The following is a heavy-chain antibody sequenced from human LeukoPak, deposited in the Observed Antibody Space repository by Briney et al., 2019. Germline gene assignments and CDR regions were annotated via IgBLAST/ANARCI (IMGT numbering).Heavy chain of an antibody. Sequence: GGSLRLSCAASRFTFSTYWMHWVRQAPGKGLVWVSRINSDGSSTSYADSVKGRFTISRDNAKNTLYLQMNSLRAEDTAVYYCARSPGELRFDYWGQGTLVTVSS. J-gene: IGHJ4*02. CDR3: ARSPGELRFDY. CDR2: INSDGSST. CDR1: RFTFSTYW. V-gene: IGHV3-74*01. D-gene: IGHD1-26*01.